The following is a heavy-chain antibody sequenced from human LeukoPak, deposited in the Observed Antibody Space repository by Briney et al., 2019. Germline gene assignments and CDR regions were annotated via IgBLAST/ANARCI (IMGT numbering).Heavy chain of an antibody. Sequence: GASVKVSCKASGYTFTSYGISWVRQAPGQGLEWMGWISAYNGNTNYAQKLQGRVTMTTDTSTSTAYMELRSLRSDDTAVYYCAGDLRVWGCSSTSCFQVDYWGQGTLVTVSS. CDR1: GYTFTSYG. CDR2: ISAYNGNT. V-gene: IGHV1-18*04. J-gene: IGHJ4*02. D-gene: IGHD2-2*01. CDR3: AGDLRVWGCSSTSCFQVDY.